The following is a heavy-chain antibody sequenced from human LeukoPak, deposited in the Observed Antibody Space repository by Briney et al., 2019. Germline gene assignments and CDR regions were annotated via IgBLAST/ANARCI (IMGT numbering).Heavy chain of an antibody. CDR3: ARLSGDTSGWYFEY. CDR1: GDSISSSSSY. V-gene: IGHV4-39*07. Sequence: PSETLFLTCTVSGDSISSSSSYWSWIRQPPGKGLEWIGEINHSGSTNYNPSLKSRVTISVDTSKNQFSLKLSSVTAADTAVYYCARLSGDTSGWYFEYWGQGTLVTVSS. D-gene: IGHD6-19*01. J-gene: IGHJ4*02. CDR2: INHSGST.